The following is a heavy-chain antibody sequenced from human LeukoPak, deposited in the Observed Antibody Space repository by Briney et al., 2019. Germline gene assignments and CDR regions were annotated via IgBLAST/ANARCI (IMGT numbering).Heavy chain of an antibody. CDR1: GGSISSCY. D-gene: IGHD3-3*01. CDR2: IYTSGST. CDR3: ARDLLTIFGVDPFDP. J-gene: IGHJ5*02. Sequence: SETLSLTCTVSGGSISSCYWSWIRQPAGKGLEWIGRIYTSGSTNYNPSLKGRVTMSVDTSKNQFSLKLSSVTAADTAVYYCARDLLTIFGVDPFDPWGQGTLVTVSS. V-gene: IGHV4-4*07.